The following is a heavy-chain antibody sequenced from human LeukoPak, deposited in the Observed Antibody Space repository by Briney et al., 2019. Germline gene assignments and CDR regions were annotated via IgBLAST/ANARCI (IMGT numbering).Heavy chain of an antibody. D-gene: IGHD6-13*01. Sequence: SETLSLTCTVSGGSISSYYWSWIRQPPGKGLAWIGSIYYSGSTNYNPSLKSRVTISVDTSKNQFSLKLSSVTAADTAVYYCASGIAAAGKPLYYYYYMDVWGKGTTVTVSS. CDR1: GGSISSYY. J-gene: IGHJ6*03. CDR3: ASGIAAAGKPLYYYYYMDV. V-gene: IGHV4-59*01. CDR2: IYYSGST.